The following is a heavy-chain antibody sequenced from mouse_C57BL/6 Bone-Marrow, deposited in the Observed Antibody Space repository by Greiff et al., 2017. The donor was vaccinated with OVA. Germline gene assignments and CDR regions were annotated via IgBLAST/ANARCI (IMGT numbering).Heavy chain of an antibody. Sequence: QVQLKESGPELVKPGASVKISCKASGYAFSSSWMNWVKQRPGKGLEWIGRIYPGDGDTNYNGKFKGKATLTADKSSSTAYMQLSSLTSEDSAVYFCARRLIYFDYWGQGTTLTVSS. V-gene: IGHV1-82*01. D-gene: IGHD3-2*02. CDR2: IYPGDGDT. J-gene: IGHJ2*01. CDR3: ARRLIYFDY. CDR1: GYAFSSSW.